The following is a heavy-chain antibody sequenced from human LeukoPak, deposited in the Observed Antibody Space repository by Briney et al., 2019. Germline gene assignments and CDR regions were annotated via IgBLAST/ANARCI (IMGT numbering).Heavy chain of an antibody. J-gene: IGHJ4*02. CDR1: GGSISSYY. Sequence: SETLSLTCTVSGGSISSYYWSWIRQPPGKGLEWIGYIYYSGSTNYNPSLKSRVTISVDTSKNQFSLKLSSVTAEDTAVYYCARGRGEANSGYTFLDYWGQGTLVTVSS. CDR2: IYYSGST. D-gene: IGHD5-12*01. CDR3: ARGRGEANSGYTFLDY. V-gene: IGHV4-59*01.